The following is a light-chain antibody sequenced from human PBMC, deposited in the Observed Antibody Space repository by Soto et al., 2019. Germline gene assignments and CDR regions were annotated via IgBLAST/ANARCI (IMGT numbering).Light chain of an antibody. V-gene: IGLV1-40*01. CDR3: QSYDSSMTVV. Sequence: QSVLTQPPSVSGSPGQRVTISCTGSSSNIGAGYDVHWYQQLPGTAPKLLIYGNSNRPSGVSDRFSGSKSGTSASLAITGLQAEDEADYYCQSYDSSMTVVFGGGTKLTVL. J-gene: IGLJ2*01. CDR2: GNS. CDR1: SSNIGAGYD.